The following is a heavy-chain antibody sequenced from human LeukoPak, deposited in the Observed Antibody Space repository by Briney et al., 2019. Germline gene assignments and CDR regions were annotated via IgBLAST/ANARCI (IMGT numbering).Heavy chain of an antibody. V-gene: IGHV3-21*01. CDR2: ISSSSSYI. CDR3: ARGATVTTN. CDR1: GFTFGSYS. D-gene: IGHD4-17*01. J-gene: IGHJ4*02. Sequence: GGSLRLSCAASGFTFGSYSMNWVRQAPGKGLEWVSSISSSSSYIYYAESVKGRFTNSRDNAKYSLYLQTNSLRAEDTAVYYCARGATVTTNWGQGTLVTVSS.